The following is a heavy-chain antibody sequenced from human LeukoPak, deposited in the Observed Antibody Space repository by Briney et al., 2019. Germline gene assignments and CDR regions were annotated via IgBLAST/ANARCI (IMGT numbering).Heavy chain of an antibody. CDR2: ITSTGGTT. CDR3: VKRSCSGGTCPLDY. D-gene: IGHD2-15*01. V-gene: IGHV3-64D*09. Sequence: GGSLRLSCSASGFTFSSYALGWVRQAPGKGLEYVSGITSTGGTTYYADSVKGRFTISRDNSENTLYLQMSSLRPEDTALYYCVKRSCSGGTCPLDYWGQGTLVAVSS. J-gene: IGHJ4*02. CDR1: GFTFSSYA.